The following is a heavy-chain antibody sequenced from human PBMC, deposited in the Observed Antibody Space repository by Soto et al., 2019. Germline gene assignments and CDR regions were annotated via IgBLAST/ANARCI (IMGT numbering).Heavy chain of an antibody. J-gene: IGHJ4*02. CDR3: TTNYTSYNSRTRSYY. D-gene: IGHD2-2*01. V-gene: IGHV3-15*07. Sequence: PGGSLSLSCAASGFSFSNSWRYWVCQATGKGLAWVGRTKSKTDGGTTDYAAPVKGRFTISRDDSKNTLYLQMNSLKTEDTAVHYWTTNYTSYNSRTRSYYYAQVTLLTVS. CDR2: TKSKTDGGTT. CDR1: GFSFSNSW.